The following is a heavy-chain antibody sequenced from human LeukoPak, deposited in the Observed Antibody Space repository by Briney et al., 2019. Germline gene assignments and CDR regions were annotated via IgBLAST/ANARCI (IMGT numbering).Heavy chain of an antibody. J-gene: IGHJ3*01. CDR1: GFTFSRYW. D-gene: IGHD4-11*01. Sequence: GGSLRLSCTASGFTFSRYWMSWVRQVPGKGPEFVANIREDGSEKSYVDFVKGRFTISRDNVKNSVSLQMNSLRVEDTAVYYCARDPGYSEFDAWGQGIMVIVSS. CDR2: IREDGSEK. CDR3: ARDPGYSEFDA. V-gene: IGHV3-7*01.